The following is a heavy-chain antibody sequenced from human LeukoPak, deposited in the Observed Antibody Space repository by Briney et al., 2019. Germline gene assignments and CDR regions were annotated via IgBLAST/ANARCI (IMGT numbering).Heavy chain of an antibody. CDR2: IYNSGST. CDR1: GGSISSGDYY. V-gene: IGHV4-30-4*01. D-gene: IGHD3-10*01. CDR3: ARDGPITMVRGKSYYYYGMDV. Sequence: PSQTLSLTCTVSGGSISSGDYYWSWIRQPPGKGLEWIGYIYNSGSTYYNPSLKSRVTISVDTSKNQFSLKLSSVTAADTAVYYCARDGPITMVRGKSYYYYGMDVWGKGTTVTVSS. J-gene: IGHJ6*04.